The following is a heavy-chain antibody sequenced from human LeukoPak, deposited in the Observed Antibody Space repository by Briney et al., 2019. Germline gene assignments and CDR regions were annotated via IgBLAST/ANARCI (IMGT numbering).Heavy chain of an antibody. Sequence: SETLSLTCTVSGYSISNGYYWGWIRQPPGKGLEWVGSIYHRGSTYYNPSLRSRVTISLDRSKKQFSLKLTSVTAADTAVYFCARGAEYYAIWRGYAGYSDYWGQGISVTVSS. V-gene: IGHV4-38-2*02. CDR3: ARGAEYYAIWRGYAGYSDY. CDR2: IYHRGST. CDR1: GYSISNGYY. D-gene: IGHD3-3*01. J-gene: IGHJ4*02.